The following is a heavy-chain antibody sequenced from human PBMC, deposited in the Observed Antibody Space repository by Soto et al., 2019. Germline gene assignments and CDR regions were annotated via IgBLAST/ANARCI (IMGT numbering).Heavy chain of an antibody. J-gene: IGHJ3*01. CDR3: AKRMGTYDAFEL. Sequence: EVQLVESGGGLVEPGRSLRLSCAASGLSFDDYAMHWFRQPPGKGLEWVSGISWNSHSTGYADSVKGRFTISRDNAKNSLYLQMNSLRVEDTALYWCAKRMGTYDAFELWGQGTLVTVSS. CDR1: GLSFDDYA. CDR2: ISWNSHST. D-gene: IGHD1-7*01. V-gene: IGHV3-9*01.